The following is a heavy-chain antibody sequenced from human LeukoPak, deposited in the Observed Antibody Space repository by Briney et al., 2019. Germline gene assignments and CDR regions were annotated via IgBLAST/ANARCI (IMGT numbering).Heavy chain of an antibody. CDR3: AKVSWANYFDY. Sequence: GGSLRLSCAASGFTFSSYAMSWLRDAPGKALEWVSAISGSGGSTYYAASVKGRFTISRENSKNTLYLQMNSLRAEDTAIYYCAKVSWANYFDYWGQGTLVTVSS. CDR1: GFTFSSYA. V-gene: IGHV3-23*01. CDR2: ISGSGGST. J-gene: IGHJ4*02. D-gene: IGHD6-13*01.